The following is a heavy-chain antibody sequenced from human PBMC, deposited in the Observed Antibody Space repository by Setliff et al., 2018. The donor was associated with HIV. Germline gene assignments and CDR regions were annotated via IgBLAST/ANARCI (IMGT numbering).Heavy chain of an antibody. D-gene: IGHD2-2*01. CDR1: GGSINNYY. V-gene: IGHV4-34*01. CDR2: IDQSGST. J-gene: IGHJ5*02. CDR3: ARGLGGYCSSVSCYEADH. Sequence: PSETLSLTCSVYGGSINNYYWSWIRQPPGKGLEWIGEIDQSGSTNYNPSLKSRVTTSVDTSKNQFSLRLSSVTAADTAVYYCARGLGGYCSSVSCYEADHWGQGTLVTVSS.